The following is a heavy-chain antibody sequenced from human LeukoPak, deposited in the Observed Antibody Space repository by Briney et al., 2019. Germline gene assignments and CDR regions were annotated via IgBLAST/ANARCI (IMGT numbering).Heavy chain of an antibody. CDR3: ARGGYYYGSSGYYPFDY. V-gene: IGHV4-59*01. J-gene: IGHJ4*01. D-gene: IGHD3-22*01. CDR1: GGSISSYY. CDR2: IYYSGST. Sequence: SETLSLTCTVSGGSISSYYWSWIRQPPGKGLEWIGYIYYSGSTNYHPSLKSRVTISVDTSKNQFSLKLSSVTAADTAVYYCARGGYYYGSSGYYPFDYWGHGTLVTVSS.